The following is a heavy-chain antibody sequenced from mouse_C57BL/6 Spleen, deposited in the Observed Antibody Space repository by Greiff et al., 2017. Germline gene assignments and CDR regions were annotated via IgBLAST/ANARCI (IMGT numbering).Heavy chain of an antibody. V-gene: IGHV1-61*01. CDR1: GYTFTSYW. J-gene: IGHJ2*01. CDR3: ARGGYYVKDCDY. Sequence: VQLQQPGAELVRPGSSVKLSCKASGYTFTSYWMDWVKQRPGQGLEWIGNISPSDSETHYNQKFKDKATLTVDKSSSTAYMQLSSLTSEDSAVYYSARGGYYVKDCDYWGQGTTLTVSS. D-gene: IGHD2-3*01. CDR2: ISPSDSET.